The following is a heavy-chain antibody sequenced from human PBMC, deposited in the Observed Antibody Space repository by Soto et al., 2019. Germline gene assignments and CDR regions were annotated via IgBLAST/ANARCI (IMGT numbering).Heavy chain of an antibody. CDR3: ARELTEDYDFWSGYPQRYYGMDV. Sequence: ASVKVSCKASGYTFTGYYMHWVRQAPGQGLEWMGWINPNSGGTNYAQKFQGRVTMTRDTSISTAYMELSRLRSDDTAVYYCARELTEDYDFWSGYPQRYYGMDVWGQGTTVTVSS. D-gene: IGHD3-3*01. CDR2: INPNSGGT. J-gene: IGHJ6*02. V-gene: IGHV1-2*02. CDR1: GYTFTGYY.